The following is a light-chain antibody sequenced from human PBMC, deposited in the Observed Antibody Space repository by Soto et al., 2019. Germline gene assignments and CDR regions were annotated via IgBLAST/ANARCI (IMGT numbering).Light chain of an antibody. Sequence: DIQMTQSPSTLSASVGDRVTITCRAIQSISSWLAWYQQKPGKAPKLLIYKASSLDSGVPSRFSGSGSGTEFTLTISSLPPDDFAPYYCQQYNSYSEYTFGQGTKLEIK. CDR1: QSISSW. CDR2: KAS. V-gene: IGKV1-5*03. J-gene: IGKJ2*01. CDR3: QQYNSYSEYT.